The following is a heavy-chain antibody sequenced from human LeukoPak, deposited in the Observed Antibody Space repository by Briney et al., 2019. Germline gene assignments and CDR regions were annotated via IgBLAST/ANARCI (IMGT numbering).Heavy chain of an antibody. D-gene: IGHD6-13*01. CDR3: ARATSGYSSSWIDAFDI. V-gene: IGHV4-31*03. J-gene: IGHJ3*02. CDR1: GGSISSGGYY. Sequence: SETLSLTCTVSGGSISSGGYYWSWIRQHPGKGLEWIGYIYYSGSTYYNPSLKSRVTISVDTSKNQFSLKLSSVTAADTAVYYCARATSGYSSSWIDAFDIWGQGTMVTVSS. CDR2: IYYSGST.